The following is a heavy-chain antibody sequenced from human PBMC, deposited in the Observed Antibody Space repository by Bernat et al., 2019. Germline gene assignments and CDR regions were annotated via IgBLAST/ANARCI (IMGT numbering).Heavy chain of an antibody. CDR1: GGTFSSYA. Sequence: QVQLVQSGAEVKKPGSSVKVSCKASGGTFSSYAISWVRQAPGQGLKWMGGIIPIFGTANYAQKFQGRVTITADESTSTAYMELSSLRSEDTAVYYCASVLGYCSSTSCYMVWGWFDPWGQGTLVTVSS. J-gene: IGHJ5*02. V-gene: IGHV1-69*01. CDR3: ASVLGYCSSTSCYMVWGWFDP. CDR2: IIPIFGTA. D-gene: IGHD2-2*02.